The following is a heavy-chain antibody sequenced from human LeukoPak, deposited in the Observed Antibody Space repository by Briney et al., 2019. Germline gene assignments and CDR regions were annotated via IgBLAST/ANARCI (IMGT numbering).Heavy chain of an antibody. V-gene: IGHV1-8*03. J-gene: IGHJ4*02. CDR3: ARGARLATNY. CDR1: GYTFTSYD. Sequence: GASVKVSCKASGYTFTSYDINWVRQATGQGLEWMGWMNPNSGNTGCAQKFQGRVTITRNTSISTAYMELSSLRSEDTAVYYCARGARLATNYWGQGTLVTVSS. D-gene: IGHD5-12*01. CDR2: MNPNSGNT.